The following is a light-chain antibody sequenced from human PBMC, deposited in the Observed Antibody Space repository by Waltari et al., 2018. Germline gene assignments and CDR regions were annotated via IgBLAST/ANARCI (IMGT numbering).Light chain of an antibody. V-gene: IGLV1-47*01. CDR2: RNN. CDR3: ASWDDSLSGGI. Sequence: QSVLTQPPSASGTPGQRVTISCSGSSSNIGSNFVYWSQQFPGTAPKLLILRNNQRPSGVPDRFSGSKSGSSASLAISGLRSDDEAHYYCASWDDSLSGGIFGGGTEVTVL. J-gene: IGLJ2*01. CDR1: SSNIGSNF.